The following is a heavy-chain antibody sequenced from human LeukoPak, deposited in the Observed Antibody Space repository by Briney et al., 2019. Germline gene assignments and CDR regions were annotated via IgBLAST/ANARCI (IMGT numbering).Heavy chain of an antibody. CDR1: GNTFSSYS. Sequence: ASVKVSCKGSGNTFSSYSISRVRQAPGQGLEWMGGIIHVFDTANYAQKFQGRVTITADESTGTDYMELNSLRSEDTAVYYCARDEGVAGLEAFDIWGQGTMVIVSS. CDR3: ARDEGVAGLEAFDI. D-gene: IGHD6-19*01. J-gene: IGHJ3*02. V-gene: IGHV1-69*13. CDR2: IIHVFDTA.